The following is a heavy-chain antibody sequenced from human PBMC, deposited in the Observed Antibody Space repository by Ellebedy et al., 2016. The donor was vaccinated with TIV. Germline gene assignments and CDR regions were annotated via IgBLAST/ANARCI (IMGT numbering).Heavy chain of an antibody. CDR3: ARRSRGDGAPGY. D-gene: IGHD1-26*01. V-gene: IGHV4-39*01. CDR2: VYYSGST. CDR1: GGSISSSTYY. Sequence: MPSETLSLTCTVSGGSISSSTYYWDWNRQPPGKGLEWIGSVYYSGSTYYNPSLKSRVTISVDTSKNQFSLRLSSVAAADTAVYYCARRSRGDGAPGYWGQGTLVTVSS. J-gene: IGHJ4*02.